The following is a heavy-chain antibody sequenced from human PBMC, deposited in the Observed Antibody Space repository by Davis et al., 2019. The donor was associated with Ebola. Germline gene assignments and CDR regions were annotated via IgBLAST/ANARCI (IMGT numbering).Heavy chain of an antibody. CDR2: INPNDGRT. CDR3: AREYTSFSSRYFNY. CDR1: GYTFTNYY. J-gene: IGHJ4*02. V-gene: IGHV1-46*01. Sequence: ASVKVSCKASGYTFTNYYMHWVRQAPGQGLEWMGMINPNDGRTIYAQKFQGRVTMTTDTSTSTAYMDLRSLRSDDTALYYCAREYTSFSSRYFNYWGQGTLVTVSS. D-gene: IGHD1-14*01.